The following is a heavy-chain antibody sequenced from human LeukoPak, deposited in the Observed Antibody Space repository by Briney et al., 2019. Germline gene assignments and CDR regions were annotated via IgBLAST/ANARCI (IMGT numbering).Heavy chain of an antibody. CDR3: AKDLGSGSYPSHPPSDY. CDR2: ISSSSSYI. V-gene: IGHV3-21*01. J-gene: IGHJ4*02. CDR1: GFTVSSNS. Sequence: GGSLRLSCTVSGFTVSSNSMSWVRQAPGKGLEWVSSISSSSSYIYYADSVKGRFTISRDNSKNTLYLQMNSLRAEDTAVYYCAKDLGSGSYPSHPPSDYWGQGTLVTVSS. D-gene: IGHD1-26*01.